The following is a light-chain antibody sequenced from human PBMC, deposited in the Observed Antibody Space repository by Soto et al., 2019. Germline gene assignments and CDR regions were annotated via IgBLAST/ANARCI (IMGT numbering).Light chain of an antibody. V-gene: IGKV1-39*01. CDR2: VAS. Sequence: DIQMTPSTSSLSASVGDRVTITCRATQSISSYLSWYQQKPGKAPKLLIYVASTLQSGVPSRFSGSGSGTDFTLTISSLEPEDFALYYCQQRSNWPITFGQGTRLEIK. J-gene: IGKJ5*01. CDR1: QSISSY. CDR3: QQRSNWPIT.